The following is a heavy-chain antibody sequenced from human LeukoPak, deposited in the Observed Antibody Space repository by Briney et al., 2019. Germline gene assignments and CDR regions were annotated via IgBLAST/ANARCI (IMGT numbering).Heavy chain of an antibody. CDR1: GFTFSDYY. CDR3: ARQWYSSGWRRKPLDY. D-gene: IGHD6-19*01. Sequence: GGSLRLSCAASGFTFSDYYMSWLRQAPGKGLEWVSYISSSGSTIYYADSVKGRFTISRDNAKNSLYLQMNSLRAEDTAVYYCARQWYSSGWRRKPLDYWGQGTLVTVSS. J-gene: IGHJ4*02. V-gene: IGHV3-11*01. CDR2: ISSSGSTI.